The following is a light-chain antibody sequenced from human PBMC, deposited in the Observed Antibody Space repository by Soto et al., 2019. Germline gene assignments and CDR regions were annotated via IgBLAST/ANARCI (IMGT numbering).Light chain of an antibody. CDR2: DNK. J-gene: IGLJ3*02. CDR1: SSNIGNNF. CDR3: GTWDTSLSAWV. V-gene: IGLV1-51*01. Sequence: QSVLTQPPSVSAAPGQRVIISCSGSSSNIGNNFVSWYQQLPGTAPQLLIYDNKKRPSGIPDRFSGSKSGTSATLGITGLQTGDEADYYCGTWDTSLSAWVFGEGTKLTVL.